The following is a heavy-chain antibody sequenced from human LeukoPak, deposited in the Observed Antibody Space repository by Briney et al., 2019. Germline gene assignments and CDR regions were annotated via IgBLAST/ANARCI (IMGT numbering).Heavy chain of an antibody. CDR3: ARGDPHADL. CDR2: ITISGHTK. V-gene: IGHV3-48*03. Sequence: PGGSLRLPCAASGFDLSTYEMNWVRQAPGKGLEWIADITISGHTKNYADSVKGRFTISRDNARTSLYLQMNSLRVEGTGVYYCARGDPHADLWGQGTLVTVSS. J-gene: IGHJ5*02. CDR1: GFDLSTYE.